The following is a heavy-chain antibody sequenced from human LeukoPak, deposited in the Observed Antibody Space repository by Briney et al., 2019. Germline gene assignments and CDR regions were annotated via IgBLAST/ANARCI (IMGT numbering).Heavy chain of an antibody. CDR3: ARYGVWDSSGYYYDY. J-gene: IGHJ4*02. D-gene: IGHD3-22*01. Sequence: TGGSLRLSCAASGFTFSSYSMNWVRQAPGKGLEWVSSISSSSSYIYYADSVKGRFTISRDNAKNSLYLQTNSLRAEDKAVYYCARYGVWDSSGYYYDYWGQGTLVTVSS. CDR1: GFTFSSYS. V-gene: IGHV3-21*01. CDR2: ISSSSSYI.